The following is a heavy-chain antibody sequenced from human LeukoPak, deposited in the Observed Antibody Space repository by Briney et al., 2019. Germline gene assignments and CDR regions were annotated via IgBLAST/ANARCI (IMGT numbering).Heavy chain of an antibody. V-gene: IGHV4-59*01. CDR2: IYYSGST. J-gene: IGHJ4*02. CDR3: TRDRRDDPYYFDY. Sequence: SETLSLTCTVSGGSISSYYWSWIRQPPGKGLKWIACIYYSGSTKYNPSLKSRVTISVETSKNQFSLKLSSVTAADTAVYYCTRDRRDDPYYFDYWGQGTLVTVSS. CDR1: GGSISSYY.